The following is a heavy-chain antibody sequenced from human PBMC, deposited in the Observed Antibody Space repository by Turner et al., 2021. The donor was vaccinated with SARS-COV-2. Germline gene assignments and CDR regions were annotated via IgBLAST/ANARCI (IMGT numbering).Heavy chain of an antibody. V-gene: IGHV4-39*01. Sequence: QLQLQAAGPGLVKPSEALSLRCAVSGGCTSNSSYYWGWPRQSPERGLEWIGTVVSTRDTYYNPSLRSRLTMSVDTSKNQFSLRLGSATSADTAVYFCGRNSGDDLGYCYYFYMDVWGKGTTVTVSS. CDR3: GRNSGDDLGYCYYFYMDV. CDR2: VVSTRDT. J-gene: IGHJ6*03. D-gene: IGHD5-12*01. CDR1: GGCTSNSSYY.